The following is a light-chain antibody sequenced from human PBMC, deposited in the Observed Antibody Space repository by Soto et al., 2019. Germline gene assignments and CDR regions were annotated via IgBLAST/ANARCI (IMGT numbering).Light chain of an antibody. CDR2: EVT. V-gene: IGLV2-14*01. J-gene: IGLJ2*01. Sequence: QSALTQPASVSGSPGQSITISCTGTSSDVGGYNYVSWYQQHPGKAPKLSIYEVTNRPSGVSNRFSGSKSGNTASLTISGLQAEDGAEYYCSSYCLSYGSIDTSATVVFGGGTKLTVL. CDR3: SSYCLSYGSIDTSATVV. CDR1: SSDVGGYNY.